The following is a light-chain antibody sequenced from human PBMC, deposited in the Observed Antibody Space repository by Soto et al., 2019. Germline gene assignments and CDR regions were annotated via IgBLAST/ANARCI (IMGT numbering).Light chain of an antibody. J-gene: IGLJ2*01. CDR3: SSYAGSNNLV. V-gene: IGLV2-8*01. CDR1: SSDVGGYNY. Sequence: QSALTQPPSASGSPGQSVTISCTGTSSDVGGYNYVSWYQQHPGKPPKLMIYEVSKGPSGVPDRFSGSKSGNTASLTVSGLQAEDEADYYCSSYAGSNNLVFGGGTQLTVL. CDR2: EVS.